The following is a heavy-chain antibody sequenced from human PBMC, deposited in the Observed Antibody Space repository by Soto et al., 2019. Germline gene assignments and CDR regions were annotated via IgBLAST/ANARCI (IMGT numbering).Heavy chain of an antibody. CDR1: GFTLSNAW. D-gene: IGHD6-19*01. CDR2: IKSKTDGGTT. CDR3: TSIAVAGAIYYYYGMDV. V-gene: IGHV3-15*07. J-gene: IGHJ6*02. Sequence: GGSLRLPCAASGFTLSNAWINWVRQAPGKGLEWVGRIKSKTDGGTTDYAAPVKGRFTISRDDSKNTLYLQMNSLKTEDTAVYYCTSIAVAGAIYYYYGMDVWGQGTTVTVSS.